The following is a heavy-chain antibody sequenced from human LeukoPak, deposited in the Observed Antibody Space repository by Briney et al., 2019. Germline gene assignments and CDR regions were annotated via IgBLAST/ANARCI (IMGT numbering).Heavy chain of an antibody. V-gene: IGHV3-7*01. CDR2: IRQAGRVK. D-gene: IGHD3-22*01. J-gene: IGHJ5*02. CDR3: ARWSHDSFGYYWISS. Sequence: GGALRLSCVASGFTFSGDCMTWVRQAPGKGVQWVASIRQAGRVKYYVDSVQGRFIISRDNAMKSLNLQMNSLRHGDRVWYNFARWSHDSFGYYWISSWGQGTLVTVSS. CDR1: GFTFSGDC.